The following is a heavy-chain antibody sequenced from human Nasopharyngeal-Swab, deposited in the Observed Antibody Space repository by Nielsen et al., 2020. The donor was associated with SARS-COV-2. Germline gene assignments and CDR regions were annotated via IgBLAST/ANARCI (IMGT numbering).Heavy chain of an antibody. CDR1: GGSISSGSYY. D-gene: IGHD2-15*01. Sequence: SETLSLTCTVSGGSISSGSYYWSWIRQPAGKGLEWIGRIYTSGSTNYNPSLKSRVTISVDTSKSQFSLKLSSVTAADTAVYYCARDQYCSGGSCTVFDYWGQGTLVTVSS. V-gene: IGHV4-61*02. CDR2: IYTSGST. J-gene: IGHJ4*02. CDR3: ARDQYCSGGSCTVFDY.